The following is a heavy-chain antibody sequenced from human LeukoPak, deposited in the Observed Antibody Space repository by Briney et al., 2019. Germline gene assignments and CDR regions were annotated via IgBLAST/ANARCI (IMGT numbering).Heavy chain of an antibody. CDR1: RFTFNTYA. CDR2: ISSNGGTT. J-gene: IGHJ4*02. D-gene: IGHD3-10*01. V-gene: IGHV3-64D*06. CDR3: VGYASGSYKVDY. Sequence: GGSLRLSCSASRFTFNTYAMHWVRQAPGKGLEYVSAISSNGGTTNYADSVRGRFTISRDNSKNTLYLQLSVLRAEDTALYYCVGYASGSYKVDYWGQGTLVIVSS.